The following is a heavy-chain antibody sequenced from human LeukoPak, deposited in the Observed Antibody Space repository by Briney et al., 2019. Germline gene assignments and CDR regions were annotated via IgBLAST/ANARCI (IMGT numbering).Heavy chain of an antibody. Sequence: GGSLRLSCAASGFTFSSYSMNWVRQAPGKGLEWVGRIRSNSDGGTIDYAAPVKGRFALSRDDSKNTLYLQMNSLQTEDTAVYYCATDFYDTTWGQGTLVTVSS. CDR3: ATDFYDTT. D-gene: IGHD3-22*01. V-gene: IGHV3-15*07. CDR1: GFTFSSYS. J-gene: IGHJ5*02. CDR2: IRSNSDGGTI.